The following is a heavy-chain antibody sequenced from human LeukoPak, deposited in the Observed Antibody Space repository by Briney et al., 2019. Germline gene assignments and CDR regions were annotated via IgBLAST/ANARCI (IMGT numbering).Heavy chain of an antibody. V-gene: IGHV4-59*08. Sequence: PSETLSLTCTVSGGSISNDYWSWIRQPPGKGLEWIGYIYYGGTTDYNPSPKSRVIISLDTSKNQISLKLSSVTAADTAVYYCATSGGWYRFEYWGQGTLVTVSS. J-gene: IGHJ4*02. CDR1: GGSISNDY. CDR2: IYYGGTT. CDR3: ATSGGWYRFEY. D-gene: IGHD3-10*01.